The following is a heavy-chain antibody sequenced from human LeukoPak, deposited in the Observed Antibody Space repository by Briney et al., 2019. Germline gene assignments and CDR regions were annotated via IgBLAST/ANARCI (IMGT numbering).Heavy chain of an antibody. Sequence: PGGSLRLSCAASGFTFSSHGMHWVRQAPGKGLEWVIFISYDGSNKYYADSVKGRFTISRDNSKNTLFLQMNSLRAEDTAVYYCARQHTAATAFDYWGQGTLVTVSS. CDR3: ARQHTAATAFDY. CDR2: ISYDGSNK. V-gene: IGHV3-30*03. J-gene: IGHJ4*02. CDR1: GFTFSSHG. D-gene: IGHD6-13*01.